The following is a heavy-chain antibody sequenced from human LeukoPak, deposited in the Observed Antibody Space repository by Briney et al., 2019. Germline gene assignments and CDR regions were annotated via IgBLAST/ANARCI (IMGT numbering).Heavy chain of an antibody. Sequence: GRSLRLSCAASRFTFSSYGMHWVRQAPGKGLEWVAVISYDGSNKYYADSVKGRFTVSRDNSKNTLYLQMNSLRAEDTAVYYCAKEGRVGFNYDYWGQGTLVTVSS. D-gene: IGHD5-24*01. CDR2: ISYDGSNK. J-gene: IGHJ4*02. CDR1: RFTFSSYG. V-gene: IGHV3-30*18. CDR3: AKEGRVGFNYDY.